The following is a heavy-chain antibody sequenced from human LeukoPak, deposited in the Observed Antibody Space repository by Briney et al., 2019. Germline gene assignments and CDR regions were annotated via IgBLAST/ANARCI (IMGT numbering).Heavy chain of an antibody. V-gene: IGHV3-21*01. J-gene: IGHJ4*02. D-gene: IGHD3-10*01. CDR3: ARVVWFGETIDY. CDR1: GFTFSRYS. CDR2: IGSSSYI. Sequence: GGSLRLSCAASGFTFSRYSMNWVRQAPGKGLEWVSSIGSSSYIYYADSVKGRFTISRDNAKNSLYLQMNSLRAEDTAVYYCARVVWFGETIDYWGQGTLVTVSS.